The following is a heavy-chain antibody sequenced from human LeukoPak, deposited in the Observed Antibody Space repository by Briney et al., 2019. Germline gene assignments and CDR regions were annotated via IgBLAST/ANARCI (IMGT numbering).Heavy chain of an antibody. J-gene: IGHJ4*02. CDR3: ASARGGLYGIDY. V-gene: IGHV4-31*03. CDR2: IYYSGST. CDR1: GGSISSGGYY. D-gene: IGHD3-10*01. Sequence: PSQTLSLTCTVSGGSISSGGYYWSWIRQHPGKGLEWIGYIYYSGSTYYNPSLKSRVTISVDTSKNQFSLKLSSVTAADTAVYYCASARGGLYGIDYWGQGTLVTVSS.